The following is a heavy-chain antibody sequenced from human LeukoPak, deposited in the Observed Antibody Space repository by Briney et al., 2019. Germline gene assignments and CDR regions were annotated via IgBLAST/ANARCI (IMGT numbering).Heavy chain of an antibody. CDR3: ARVVGELELPNAFDI. V-gene: IGHV3-48*04. J-gene: IGHJ3*02. CDR1: GFTFSSYS. CDR2: ISSSGSTI. D-gene: IGHD1-7*01. Sequence: PGGYLRLSCAASGFTFSSYSMNWVRQAPGKGLEWVSSISSSGSTIYYADSVKGRFTISRDNAKNSLYLQMNSLRAEDTAVYYCARVVGELELPNAFDIWGQGTMVTVSS.